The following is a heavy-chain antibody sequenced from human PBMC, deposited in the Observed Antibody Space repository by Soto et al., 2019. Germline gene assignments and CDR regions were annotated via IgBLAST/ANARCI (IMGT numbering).Heavy chain of an antibody. V-gene: IGHV1-69*13. D-gene: IGHD3-10*01. CDR1: GGTFSSYA. Sequence: SVKVSCKASGGTFSSYAISWVRQAPGQGLEWMGGIIPIFGTANYAQKFQDRVTITADESTSTAYMELSSLRSEDTAVYYCARDGLRDYYGSGSYFSRYYYYYGMDVWGQGTTVTVSS. CDR2: IIPIFGTA. J-gene: IGHJ6*02. CDR3: ARDGLRDYYGSGSYFSRYYYYYGMDV.